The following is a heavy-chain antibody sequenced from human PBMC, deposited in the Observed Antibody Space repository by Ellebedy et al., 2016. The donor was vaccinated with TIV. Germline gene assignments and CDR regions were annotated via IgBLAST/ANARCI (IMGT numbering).Heavy chain of an antibody. D-gene: IGHD4-23*01. CDR1: GFTVSSNY. V-gene: IGHV3-53*01. CDR3: ARDPYGGNLLVY. Sequence: GESLKISCAASGFTVSSNYMTWVRQAPGKGLEWVSVIYSGGSTYYADSVKGRFTISRDNSKNTLYLQMNSLRAEDTAVYYSARDPYGGNLLVYWGQGTLVTVSS. J-gene: IGHJ4*02. CDR2: IYSGGST.